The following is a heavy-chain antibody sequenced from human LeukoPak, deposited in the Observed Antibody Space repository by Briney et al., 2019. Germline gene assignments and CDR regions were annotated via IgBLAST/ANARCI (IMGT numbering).Heavy chain of an antibody. D-gene: IGHD6-19*01. CDR2: IYYSGST. CDR3: ARWSSDWENNYFDP. Sequence: SETLSLTCTVSGGSISSSSYYWGWIRQPPGKGLEWIGSIYYSGSTYYNPSLKSRVTISVDTSKNQFSLKLSSVTAADTAVYYCARWSSDWENNYFDPWGQGILVTVSS. V-gene: IGHV4-39*07. CDR1: GGSISSSSYY. J-gene: IGHJ5*02.